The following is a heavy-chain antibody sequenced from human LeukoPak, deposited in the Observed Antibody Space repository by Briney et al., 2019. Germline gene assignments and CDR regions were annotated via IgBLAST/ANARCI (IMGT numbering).Heavy chain of an antibody. D-gene: IGHD6-6*01. CDR1: GFTFSSYG. J-gene: IGHJ4*02. CDR3: ARGIAARLEMGFDY. Sequence: GGSLRLSCAASGFTFSSYGMHWVRQAPGKGLEWVAVIWYDGSNKYYADSVKGRFTISRDNSKNTLYLQMNSLRAEDTAVYYCARGIAARLEMGFDYWGQGTLVTVSS. V-gene: IGHV3-33*01. CDR2: IWYDGSNK.